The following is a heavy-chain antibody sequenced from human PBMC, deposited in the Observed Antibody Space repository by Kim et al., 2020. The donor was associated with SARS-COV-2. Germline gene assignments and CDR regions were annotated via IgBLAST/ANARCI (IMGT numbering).Heavy chain of an antibody. V-gene: IGHV4-39*07. D-gene: IGHD3-22*01. CDR1: GGSISSSSYY. Sequence: SETLSLTCTVSGGSISSSSYYWGWIRHPPGKGLEWIGSIYYSGSTYYNPSLRSRVAISVDTSNNQFSLKLSSVTAADTAVHYCARVLLYYFDSSGYYGYFDYWGQGTLVTVSS. CDR2: IYYSGST. CDR3: ARVLLYYFDSSGYYGYFDY. J-gene: IGHJ4*02.